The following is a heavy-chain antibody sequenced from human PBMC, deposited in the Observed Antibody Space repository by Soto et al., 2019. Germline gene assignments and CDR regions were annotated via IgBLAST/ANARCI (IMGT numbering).Heavy chain of an antibody. CDR3: ARMATFGSLNWFDP. J-gene: IGHJ5*02. CDR1: GYRFTNND. CDR2: MNPGSGDT. V-gene: IGHV1-8*01. D-gene: IGHD3-16*01. Sequence: GSGKGCCKSSGYRFTNNDFTLVRQATGQGLEWMGWMNPGSGDTGYTQKFHGRVTMTRDISIATAYMELSSLRSYDTAIYYCARMATFGSLNWFDPWGQGTMVTVSS.